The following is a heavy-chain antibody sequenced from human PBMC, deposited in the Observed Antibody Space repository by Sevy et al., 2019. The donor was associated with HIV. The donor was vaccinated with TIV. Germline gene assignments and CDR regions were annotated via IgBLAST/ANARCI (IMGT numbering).Heavy chain of an antibody. D-gene: IGHD2-21*01. J-gene: IGHJ6*03. V-gene: IGHV3-72*01. CDR1: GFTFSDHY. Sequence: GESLKISCAASGFTFSDHYVDWVRQAPGKGLEWVGRIRNRPSTYTTEYAASVEGRFTISRDDSKNSLYLQMNSLKTEDSAVYYCVRGPNCGVGGCQQISPYCLDVWGKGATVTVSS. CDR2: IRNRPSTYTT. CDR3: VRGPNCGVGGCQQISPYCLDV.